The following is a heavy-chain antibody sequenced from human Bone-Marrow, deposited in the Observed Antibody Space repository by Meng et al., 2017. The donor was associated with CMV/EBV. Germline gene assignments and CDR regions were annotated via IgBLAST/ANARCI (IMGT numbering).Heavy chain of an antibody. Sequence: ASVKVSCKASGGTFSSYGISWVRQAPGQGLEWMGWISAYNGNTNYAQKLQGRVTMTTDTSTSTAYMELRSLRSDDTAVYYCARVGSYSGSYPYFDYWGQGTLVTVSS. CDR3: ARVGSYSGSYPYFDY. V-gene: IGHV1-18*01. D-gene: IGHD1-26*01. J-gene: IGHJ4*02. CDR2: ISAYNGNT. CDR1: GGTFSSYG.